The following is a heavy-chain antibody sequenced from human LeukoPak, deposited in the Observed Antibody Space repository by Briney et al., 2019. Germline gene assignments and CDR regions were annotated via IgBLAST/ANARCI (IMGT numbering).Heavy chain of an antibody. CDR1: GGSISSYY. V-gene: IGHV4-59*01. Sequence: SETLSLTCTVSGGSISSYYWSWIRQPPGKGLEWIGYIYYSGSTNYNPSLKSRVTISVDTSKNQFSLKLSSVTAADTAVYYCARGQWELLGGGEDNWFDPWGQGTLVTVSS. D-gene: IGHD1-26*01. CDR3: ARGQWELLGGGEDNWFDP. CDR2: IYYSGST. J-gene: IGHJ5*02.